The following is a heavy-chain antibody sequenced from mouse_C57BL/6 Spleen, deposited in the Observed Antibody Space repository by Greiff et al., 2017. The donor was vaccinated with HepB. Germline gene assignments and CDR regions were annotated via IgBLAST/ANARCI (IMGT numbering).Heavy chain of an antibody. D-gene: IGHD4-1*01. J-gene: IGHJ1*03. Sequence: EVNLVESGGGLVKPGGSLKLSCAASGFTFSSYAMSWVRQTPEKRLEWVATISDGGSYTYYPDNVKGRFTISRDNAKINLYLQMSHLKSEDTAMYYCAREETGDWYFDVWGTGTTVTVSS. V-gene: IGHV5-4*01. CDR1: GFTFSSYA. CDR3: AREETGDWYFDV. CDR2: ISDGGSYT.